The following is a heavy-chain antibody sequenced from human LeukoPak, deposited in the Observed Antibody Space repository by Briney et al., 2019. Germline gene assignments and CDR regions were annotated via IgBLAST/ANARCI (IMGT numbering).Heavy chain of an antibody. J-gene: IGHJ4*02. V-gene: IGHV3-7*01. D-gene: IGHD6-13*01. CDR3: TRDSAAAGDY. CDR2: IKQDGTEK. CDR1: GFTFSSYS. Sequence: GGSLRLSCAASGFTFSSYSMNWVRQAPGKGLEWVANIKQDGTEKNYVDSVKGRFTISRDNAKKSLYLQMNSLRVEDTALYYCTRDSAAAGDYWGQGTQVTVSS.